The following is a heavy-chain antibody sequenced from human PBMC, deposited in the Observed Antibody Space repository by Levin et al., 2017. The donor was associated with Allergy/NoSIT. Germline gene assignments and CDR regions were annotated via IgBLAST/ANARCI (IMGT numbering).Heavy chain of an antibody. CDR1: GGSISNYY. J-gene: IGHJ3*02. CDR2: LYNSWTP. V-gene: IGHV4-4*07. Sequence: PGGSLRLSCTVSGGSISNYYWTWIRQPAGKGLEWIGRLYNSWTPNLNPSLESRVTMSLDTSKNQFSLKLNSTTAADTAVYYCARGPGAATGEAFDIWGQGTVVIVSS. CDR3: ARGPGAATGEAFDI. D-gene: IGHD1-26*01.